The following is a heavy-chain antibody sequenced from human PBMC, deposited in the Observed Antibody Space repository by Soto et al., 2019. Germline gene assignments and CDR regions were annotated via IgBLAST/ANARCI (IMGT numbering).Heavy chain of an antibody. V-gene: IGHV1-69*08. CDR2: IIPIPDRT. CDR3: ARDRITTRGDAFDL. J-gene: IGHJ3*01. Sequence: QVQLVQSGAEVRKPGSSVKVSCKAPGGTFSTYIISWVRQAPGQGLEWMGRIIPIPDRTNYAQKFQGRVTVTADRSTRTAYMELTSLNSEDTAVYYCARDRITTRGDAFDLWGQGTMVTVSS. CDR1: GGTFSTYI. D-gene: IGHD3-3*01.